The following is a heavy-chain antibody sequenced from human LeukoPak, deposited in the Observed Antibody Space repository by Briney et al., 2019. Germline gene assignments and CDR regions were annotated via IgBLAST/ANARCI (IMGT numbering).Heavy chain of an antibody. D-gene: IGHD3-22*01. Sequence: SETLSLTCAVYGGSFSGYYWGWIRQPPGKGLEWIGEINHSGSTNYNPSLKSRVTISVDTSKNQFSLKLSSVTAADTAVYYCARRGYDSSGYSGFDYWGQGTLVTVSS. V-gene: IGHV4-34*01. CDR2: INHSGST. CDR1: GGSFSGYY. J-gene: IGHJ4*02. CDR3: ARRGYDSSGYSGFDY.